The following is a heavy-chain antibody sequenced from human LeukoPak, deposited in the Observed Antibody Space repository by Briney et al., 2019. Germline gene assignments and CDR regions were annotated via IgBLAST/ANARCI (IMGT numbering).Heavy chain of an antibody. V-gene: IGHV3-48*03. D-gene: IGHD2/OR15-2a*01. J-gene: IGHJ4*02. CDR2: ISSSGSTI. CDR3: AKDGTSYYYIYY. Sequence: GGSLRLSCAASGFTFSSYEMNWVRQAPGRGLEWVSYISSSGSTIYYADSVKGRFTISRDNAKNSLYLQMNSLRGDDTAVYYCAKDGTSYYYIYYWGQGTLVTVSS. CDR1: GFTFSSYE.